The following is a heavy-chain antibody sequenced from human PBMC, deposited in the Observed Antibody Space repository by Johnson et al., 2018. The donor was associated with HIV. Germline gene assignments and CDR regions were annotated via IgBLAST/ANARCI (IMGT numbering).Heavy chain of an antibody. CDR1: GFTFSDYY. Sequence: QVQLVESGGGLVKPGGSLRLSCAASGFTFSDYYMSWIRQAPGKGLEWVAFIRYDGNSKYYIDSVKGRFTVSRDNSKNTLYLQMKSLRPEDTAVYYCAKESKWESRTPHAFDMWGQGTMVTVSS. CDR3: AKESKWESRTPHAFDM. D-gene: IGHD1-26*01. V-gene: IGHV3-30*02. CDR2: IRYDGNSK. J-gene: IGHJ3*02.